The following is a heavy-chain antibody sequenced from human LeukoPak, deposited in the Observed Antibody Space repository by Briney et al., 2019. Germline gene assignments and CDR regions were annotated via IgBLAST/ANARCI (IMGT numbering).Heavy chain of an antibody. V-gene: IGHV4-39*01. CDR3: ARGRYYYGSGSYYPTNWFDP. CDR2: IYYSGST. Sequence: SETLSLTCTVSGGSISTTGYYWAWIRQPPGKGLEWIASIYYSGSTYYNSSLKSRVTISVDTSRNQFSLKLSSVTAADTAVYYCARGRYYYGSGSYYPTNWFDPWGQGTLVTVSS. D-gene: IGHD3-10*01. J-gene: IGHJ5*02. CDR1: GGSISTTGYY.